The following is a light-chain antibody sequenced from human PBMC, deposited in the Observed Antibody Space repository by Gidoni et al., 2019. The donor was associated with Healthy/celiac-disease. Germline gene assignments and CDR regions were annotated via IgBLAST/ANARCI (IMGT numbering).Light chain of an antibody. V-gene: IGKV3-15*01. CDR1: QSLSSY. J-gene: IGKJ4*01. CDR2: GAS. Sequence: EIVMTQSPATLSVSPGERATLSCRASQSLSSYLAWYQQKPGQAPRLLIYGASTRATGVPARFSGSGSGSEFTLTISSLQSEDFAVYYCQQHNNWPLTFXGXTKVEIK. CDR3: QQHNNWPLT.